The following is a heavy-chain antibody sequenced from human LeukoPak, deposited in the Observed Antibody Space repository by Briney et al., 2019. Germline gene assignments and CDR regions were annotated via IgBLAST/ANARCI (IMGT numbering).Heavy chain of an antibody. V-gene: IGHV1-2*02. CDR1: GYTFTGYY. CDR2: INPNSGGT. J-gene: IGHJ4*02. D-gene: IGHD5-24*01. Sequence: ASVKVSCKASGYTFTGYYMHWVRQAPGQGLEWMGWINPNSGGTNYAQKFQGRVTMTRDTSISTAYMELSRLRSDDTAVYYCARDREPLGVEMARWGQGTLVTVSS. CDR3: ARDREPLGVEMAR.